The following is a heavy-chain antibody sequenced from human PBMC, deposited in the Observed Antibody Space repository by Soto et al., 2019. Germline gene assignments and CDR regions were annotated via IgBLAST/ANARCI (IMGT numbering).Heavy chain of an antibody. CDR1: GFTFSDYY. Sequence: GGSLRLSCAASGFTFSDYYMSWIRQAPGKGLEWVSYISSSGSTIYYADSVKGRFTISRDNAKNSLYLQMNSLRAEDTAVYYCARDQTEYYYYYMDVWGKGTTVTVSS. J-gene: IGHJ6*03. CDR3: ARDQTEYYYYYMDV. CDR2: ISSSGSTI. V-gene: IGHV3-11*01.